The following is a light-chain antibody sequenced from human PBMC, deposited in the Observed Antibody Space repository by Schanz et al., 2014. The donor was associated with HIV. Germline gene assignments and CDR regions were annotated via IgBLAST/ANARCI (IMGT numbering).Light chain of an antibody. CDR2: GAS. Sequence: EIVLTQSPGTLSLSPGERATLSCRASQTVSSGSLAWFQQTPGQAPRLLIYGASTRATGIPDRFSGSGSGTDFTLTISRLEPEDFAVYYCQQYGSSPLFGQGTKVEIK. J-gene: IGKJ1*01. CDR1: QTVSSGS. CDR3: QQYGSSPL. V-gene: IGKV3-20*01.